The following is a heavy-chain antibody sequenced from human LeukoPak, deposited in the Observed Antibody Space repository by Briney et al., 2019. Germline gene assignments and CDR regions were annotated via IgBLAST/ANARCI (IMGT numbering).Heavy chain of an antibody. CDR2: VYRGGNT. V-gene: IGHV3-53*01. CDR3: ARGLPAAGNTYDY. J-gene: IGHJ4*02. Sequence: TGGSLRLSCAASGFTVSSTYMSWVRQAPGEGLEWVSSVYRGGNTFYADSVKGRFTISGDNSNNAVYLQMNSLRAEDTAVYYCARGLPAAGNTYDYWGQGTLVTVSS. D-gene: IGHD6-13*01. CDR1: GFTVSSTY.